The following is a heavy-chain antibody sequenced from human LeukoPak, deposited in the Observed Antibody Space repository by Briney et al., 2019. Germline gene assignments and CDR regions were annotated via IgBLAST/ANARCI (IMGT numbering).Heavy chain of an antibody. Sequence: ASLKVSCKASGGTFISYAISWVQQAPGQGLEWMGGIIPIFGTANYAQKFQGRVTITADESTSTAYMELSSLRSEDTAVYYCARAFGGGDWYPHPFDYWGQGTLVTVSS. D-gene: IGHD2-21*02. CDR2: IIPIFGTA. J-gene: IGHJ4*02. CDR3: ARAFGGGDWYPHPFDY. CDR1: GGTFISYA. V-gene: IGHV1-69*13.